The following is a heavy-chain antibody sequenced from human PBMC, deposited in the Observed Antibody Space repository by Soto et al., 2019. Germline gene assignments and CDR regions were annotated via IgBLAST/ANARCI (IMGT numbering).Heavy chain of an antibody. D-gene: IGHD6-13*01. J-gene: IGHJ5*02. Sequence: GASVKVSCKASGYTFTGYYMHWVRQAPGQGLEWMGWINPNSGGTNYAQKFQGRVTMTRDTSISTAYMELSRLRSDDTAVYYCARGIAAAGKRGPGWFDPWGQGTLVTVS. CDR1: GYTFTGYY. V-gene: IGHV1-2*02. CDR3: ARGIAAAGKRGPGWFDP. CDR2: INPNSGGT.